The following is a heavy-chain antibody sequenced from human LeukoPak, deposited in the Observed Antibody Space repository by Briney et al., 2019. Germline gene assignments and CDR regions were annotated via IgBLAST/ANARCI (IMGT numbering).Heavy chain of an antibody. CDR1: GFTFSSYG. Sequence: GGSLRLSCAASGFTFSSYGMTWVRQAPGKGLEWVSGIKGRFTISRDNSKNTVYLQMNSLRADDTAVYYCAKTAYYYGSGSYHWGQGTLVTVSS. V-gene: IGHV3-23*01. J-gene: IGHJ5*02. D-gene: IGHD3-10*01. CDR2: I. CDR3: AKTAYYYGSGSYH.